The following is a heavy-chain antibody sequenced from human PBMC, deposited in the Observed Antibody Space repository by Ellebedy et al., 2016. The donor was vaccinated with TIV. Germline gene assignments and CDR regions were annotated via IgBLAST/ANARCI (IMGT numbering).Heavy chain of an antibody. J-gene: IGHJ4*02. CDR3: ARTRLVVGGTKDFDY. V-gene: IGHV3-30*04. D-gene: IGHD1-26*01. CDR2: ISYDGSNK. Sequence: GGSLRLXCAASGFTFSSYAMHWVRQAPGKGLEWVAVISYDGSNKYYADSVKGRFTISRDNSKNTLYLQMNSLRAEDTAVYYCARTRLVVGGTKDFDYWGQGTLVTVSS. CDR1: GFTFSSYA.